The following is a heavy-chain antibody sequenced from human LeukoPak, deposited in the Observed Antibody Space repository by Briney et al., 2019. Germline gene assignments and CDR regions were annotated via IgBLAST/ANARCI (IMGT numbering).Heavy chain of an antibody. CDR3: ARDLNTDIVVVPAASHYFDY. Sequence: ASVKVSCKASGGTFSSYAISWVRQAPGQGLEWKGRIIPILGIANYAQKFQGRVTITADKSTSTAYMELSSLRSEDTAVYYCARDLNTDIVVVPAASHYFDYWGQGTLVTVSS. CDR2: IIPILGIA. J-gene: IGHJ4*02. D-gene: IGHD2-2*01. V-gene: IGHV1-69*04. CDR1: GGTFSSYA.